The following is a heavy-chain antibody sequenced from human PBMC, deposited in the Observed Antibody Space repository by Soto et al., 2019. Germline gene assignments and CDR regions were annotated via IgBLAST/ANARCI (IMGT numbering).Heavy chain of an antibody. D-gene: IGHD6-19*01. CDR2: IYGGGST. CDR1: GFTVSSNY. CDR3: GRSMRGSSAFDY. Sequence: GGSLRLSCAASGFTVSSNYMSWVHQAPGKGLEWVSVIYGGGSTYYADSVKGRFTISRDNSKNTLYLQMNSLRAEDTAVYYCGRSMRGSSAFDYWGQGTLVTVSS. V-gene: IGHV3-66*01. J-gene: IGHJ4*02.